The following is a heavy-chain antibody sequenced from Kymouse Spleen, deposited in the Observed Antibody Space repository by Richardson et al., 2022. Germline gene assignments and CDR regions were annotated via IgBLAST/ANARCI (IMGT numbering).Heavy chain of an antibody. J-gene: IGHJ3*02. Sequence: QVQLQQWGAGLLKPSETLSLTCAVYGGSFSGYYWSWIRQPPGKGLEWIGEINHSGSTNYNPSLKSRVTISVDTSKNQFSLKLSSVTAADTAVYYCAERGNWNYLDAFDIWGQGTMVTVSS. CDR1: GGSFSGYY. D-gene: IGHD1-7*01. CDR3: AERGNWNYLDAFDI. CDR2: INHSGST. V-gene: IGHV4-34*01.